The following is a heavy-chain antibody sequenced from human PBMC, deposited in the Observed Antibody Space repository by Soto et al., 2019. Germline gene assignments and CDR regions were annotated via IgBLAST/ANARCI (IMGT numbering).Heavy chain of an antibody. Sequence: PSETLSLTCTVSDGSISNFYWSWIRQPPGKGLEWIGYISSSGNTNYNPSLKSRVSISVDTSKNQFSLNLTSVTAADTAVYYCARGGGYDSFDFWGQGIQVTVSS. CDR3: ARGGGYDSFDF. CDR2: ISSSGNT. J-gene: IGHJ4*02. CDR1: DGSISNFY. D-gene: IGHD2-15*01. V-gene: IGHV4-59*01.